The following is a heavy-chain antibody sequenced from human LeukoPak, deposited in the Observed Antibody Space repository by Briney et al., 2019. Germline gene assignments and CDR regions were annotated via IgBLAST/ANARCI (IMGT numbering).Heavy chain of an antibody. CDR2: IQPNGNDK. CDR1: GFTFNNYG. J-gene: IGHJ4*02. Sequence: GGSLRLSCAASGFTFNNYGMHWVRQAPDKGLEWVTLIQPNGNDKYYADSVKGRFTVSRDNSKNTLYLQLNSLRTEDTAVYYCAKRDRTTEFDYWGQGTLVTVSS. CDR3: AKRDRTTEFDY. V-gene: IGHV3-30*02. D-gene: IGHD1-1*01.